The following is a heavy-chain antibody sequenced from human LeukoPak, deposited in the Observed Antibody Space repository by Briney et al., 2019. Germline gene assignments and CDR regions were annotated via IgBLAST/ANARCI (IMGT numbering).Heavy chain of an antibody. CDR2: IIPIFGTA. V-gene: IGHV1-69*13. J-gene: IGHJ5*02. CDR3: ARDWWKVTSLAVAGSNWFDP. D-gene: IGHD6-19*01. Sequence: SVKVSCKASGGTFSSYAISWARQAPGQGLEWMGGIIPIFGTANYAQKSQGRVTITADESTSTAYMELSSLRSEDTAVYYCARDWWKVTSLAVAGSNWFDPWGQGTLVTVSS. CDR1: GGTFSSYA.